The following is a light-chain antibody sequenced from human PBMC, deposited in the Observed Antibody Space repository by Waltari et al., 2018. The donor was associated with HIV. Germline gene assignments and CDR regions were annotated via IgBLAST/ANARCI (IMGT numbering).Light chain of an antibody. J-gene: IGLJ3*02. CDR1: GKPHGFYTL. V-gene: IGLV2-14*01. CDR3: SSYANSDTLV. CDR2: GVD. Sequence: QSALTPPASVSGSPGQPVTTSCTGTGKPHGFYTLASWSRQHPGEAPQLMIFGVDARPLGVSYRFSGSKSGNTASLTISTLQPEDEADYYCSSYANSDTLVFGGGTKLTVL.